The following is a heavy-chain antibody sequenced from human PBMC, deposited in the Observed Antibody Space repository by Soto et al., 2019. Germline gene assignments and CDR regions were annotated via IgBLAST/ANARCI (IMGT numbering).Heavy chain of an antibody. CDR1: GITISNYP. Sequence: EVQLLESGGGLVQPGGSLRLSCAXSGITISNYPMSWVRQAPGKGRDWVSGISGSGDRTYYAESAKGRFTISKDNSKNTLSLQLDSLVVEDTAVYFCVKDDGGYPATAPHWGQGTLVTVSS. CDR3: VKDDGGYPATAPH. CDR2: ISGSGDRT. D-gene: IGHD3-22*01. V-gene: IGHV3-23*01. J-gene: IGHJ4*02.